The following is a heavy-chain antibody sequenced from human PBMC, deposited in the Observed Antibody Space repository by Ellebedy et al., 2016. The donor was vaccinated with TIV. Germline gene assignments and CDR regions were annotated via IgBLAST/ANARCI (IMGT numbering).Heavy chain of an antibody. CDR2: IYSSGST. V-gene: IGHV4-39*01. D-gene: IGHD5-18*01. Sequence: MPSETLSLTCTVSGDSISSYYWGWIRQPPGTGLEWIGSIYSSGSTYYNPSLKSRVTISVDTSKNQFSLKLSSVTAADTAVYYCARQGYRGYSYGATYTPFDYWGQGTLVTVSS. CDR3: ARQGYRGYSYGATYTPFDY. CDR1: GDSISSYY. J-gene: IGHJ4*02.